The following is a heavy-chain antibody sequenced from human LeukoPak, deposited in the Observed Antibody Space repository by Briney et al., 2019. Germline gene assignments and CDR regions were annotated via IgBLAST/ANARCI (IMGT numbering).Heavy chain of an antibody. J-gene: IGHJ4*02. CDR3: ARASEDSYGYYSDY. V-gene: IGHV5-51*01. CDR2: IHPDDSEA. D-gene: IGHD3-22*01. Sequence: GESLKISCKGSGYRFTSYWIAWVRQMPGKGPEWMGIIHPDDSEARYSPSFQGQVTISADMSINTAYLQWSRLKASDTAMYYCARASEDSYGYYSDYWGQGNLVTVSS. CDR1: GYRFTSYW.